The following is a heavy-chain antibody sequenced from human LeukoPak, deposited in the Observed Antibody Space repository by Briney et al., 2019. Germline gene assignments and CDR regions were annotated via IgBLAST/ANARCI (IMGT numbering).Heavy chain of an antibody. J-gene: IGHJ6*02. CDR3: ARQPAADRYSTGSYGVDV. CDR1: GASISSGGYY. CDR2: IFYSGNT. V-gene: IGHV4-31*03. D-gene: IGHD6-19*01. Sequence: SQTLSLTCTVSGASISSGGYYWSWIRQHPGRGLEWIGYIFYSGNTYYSPSLESRVTISVDTSKNQFSLKLTSVTAADTALYYCARQPAADRYSTGSYGVDVWGQGTTVTVFS.